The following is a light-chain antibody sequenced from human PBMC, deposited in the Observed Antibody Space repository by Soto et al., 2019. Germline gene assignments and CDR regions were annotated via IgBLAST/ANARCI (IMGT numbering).Light chain of an antibody. CDR2: AAS. V-gene: IGKV1-12*01. Sequence: DIQMTQSPSSVSASVGDRVTITCRASQGINSWLAWYQQKPGKAPKLLIYAASSLQSGVPSRFSGSGSGTDFTLTISSLQPEDFATYDCQRANSFPFTFGPGTTVDIK. CDR1: QGINSW. CDR3: QRANSFPFT. J-gene: IGKJ3*01.